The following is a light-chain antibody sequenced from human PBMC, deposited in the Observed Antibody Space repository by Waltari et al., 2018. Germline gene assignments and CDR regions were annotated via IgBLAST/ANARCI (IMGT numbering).Light chain of an antibody. CDR3: CSYAGADTSVV. V-gene: IGLV2-11*01. CDR1: SSDVGGYDF. Sequence: SALTQPASVSGSPGQSITISCTGTSSDVGGYDFVSWYQQYPGKAPKLIIYDVNKRPPGVPVRFSGAKSGNTASLTISGLLNEDEADYYCCSYAGADTSVVFGGGTTLTVL. CDR2: DVN. J-gene: IGLJ2*01.